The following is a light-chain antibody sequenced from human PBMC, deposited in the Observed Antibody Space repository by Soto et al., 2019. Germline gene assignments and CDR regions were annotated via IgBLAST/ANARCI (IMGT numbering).Light chain of an antibody. V-gene: IGLV2-14*01. CDR3: CSYTNSSPVV. J-gene: IGLJ3*02. CDR1: SSDVGGYKL. Sequence: QSALTQPATVSGSRGQSITISCTGTSSDVGGYKLVSWYQQFPGKAPILIIHDVSYRPSGVSNRFSGSKSGNTASLTISGLQAEDEADYYCCSYTNSSPVVFGGGTKLTVL. CDR2: DVS.